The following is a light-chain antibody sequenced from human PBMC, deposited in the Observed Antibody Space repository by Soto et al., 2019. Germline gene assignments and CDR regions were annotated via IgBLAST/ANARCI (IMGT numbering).Light chain of an antibody. V-gene: IGLV2-8*01. Sequence: QSVLTQPPSASGSPGQSVTISCTGSSSDVGGYNYVSWYQHHPGKAPKLLIYEVTERPSGVPDRFSGSKSGNTAFLTVSGLQAEDEADYYCSSFAGNKKRGVFGSGTKVTVL. CDR2: EVT. J-gene: IGLJ1*01. CDR3: SSFAGNKKRGV. CDR1: SSDVGGYNY.